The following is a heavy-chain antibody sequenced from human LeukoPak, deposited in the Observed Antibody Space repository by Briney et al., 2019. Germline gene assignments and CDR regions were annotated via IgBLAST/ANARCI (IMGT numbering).Heavy chain of an antibody. CDR3: AIGVVTPDAFDI. Sequence: SETLSLTCTVSGGSISSYYWSWIRQPPGKGLEWIGYIYYSGSTNYNPSLKSRVTISVDTSKNQFSLKLSSVTAADTAVYYCAIGVVTPDAFDIWGQGTLVTVSS. V-gene: IGHV4-59*01. J-gene: IGHJ3*02. CDR2: IYYSGST. CDR1: GGSISSYY. D-gene: IGHD3-3*01.